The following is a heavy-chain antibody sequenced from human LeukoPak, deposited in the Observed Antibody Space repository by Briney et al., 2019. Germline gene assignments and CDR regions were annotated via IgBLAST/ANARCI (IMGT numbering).Heavy chain of an antibody. J-gene: IGHJ5*02. CDR2: ISYDGSNK. CDR3: AKDDNYLTTLAYDWFDP. CDR1: GFAFSSYG. Sequence: GGSLRLSCAASGFAFSSYGMHWVRQAPDKGLEWVAVISYDGSNKYYADSVKGRFTISRDNSKNTLYLQMNSLRAEDTAVYYCAKDDNYLTTLAYDWFDPWGQGTLVTVSS. D-gene: IGHD4-23*01. V-gene: IGHV3-30*18.